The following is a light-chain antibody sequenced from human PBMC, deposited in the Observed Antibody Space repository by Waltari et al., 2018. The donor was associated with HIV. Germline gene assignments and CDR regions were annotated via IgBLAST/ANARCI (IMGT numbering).Light chain of an antibody. V-gene: IGLV7-46*01. CDR3: LLSYDGDVV. CDR2: DSN. J-gene: IGLJ2*01. Sequence: QPVVTQEPSLTVSPGGTVIFTCASSTGVVNPGHSPYWFQQRPGQAPKTLIFDSNNRYSWTPARFTGSFLGGKAALTLTGAQPEDDADYYCLLSYDGDVVFGGGTKLTVL. CDR1: TGVVNPGHS.